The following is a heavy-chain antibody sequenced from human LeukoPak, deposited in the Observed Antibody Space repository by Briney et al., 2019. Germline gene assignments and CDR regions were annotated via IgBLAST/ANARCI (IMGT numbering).Heavy chain of an antibody. Sequence: GGSLRLSCAASGLTFSSNAMNWVRQAPGKGLVWVSRIESDGSSTDYADSVRRRFTISRDNAKNTLYLQLTSLSAEDTAVYYCARARYCSGGSCYSDSWGQGTLVTVSS. CDR2: IESDGSST. V-gene: IGHV3-74*01. CDR3: ARARYCSGGSCYSDS. D-gene: IGHD2-15*01. CDR1: GLTFSSNA. J-gene: IGHJ4*02.